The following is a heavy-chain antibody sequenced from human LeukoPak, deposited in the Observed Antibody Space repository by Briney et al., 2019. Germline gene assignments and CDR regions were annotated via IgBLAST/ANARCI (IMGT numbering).Heavy chain of an antibody. V-gene: IGHV3-30-3*01. J-gene: IGHJ4*02. CDR3: TRVADYASFDY. D-gene: IGHD4-17*01. CDR2: ISYDGSNK. Sequence: GGPLSLSGAAPGSTFNTYALHWFGQAPGRGLGGVSVISYDGSNKYYADSVKGRFTVSRDNSKNTLFLQMNSLRAEDTAVYFCTRVADYASFDYWGQGTLVTVSS. CDR1: GSTFNTYA.